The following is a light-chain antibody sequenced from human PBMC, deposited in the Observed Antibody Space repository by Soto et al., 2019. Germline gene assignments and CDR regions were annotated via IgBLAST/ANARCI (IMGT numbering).Light chain of an antibody. CDR2: ATS. CDR1: QSVDSTY. J-gene: IGKJ2*01. Sequence: EIVLTQSPGTLSLSPGERATLSRRASQSVDSTYLAWYQQKPAQAPRLLIYATSNRAAGIPDRFSGSGSGTDFTLTISRLEPEDVAVYYCQQYDTSPPMYTFGQGTKVEIK. CDR3: QQYDTSPPMYT. V-gene: IGKV3-20*01.